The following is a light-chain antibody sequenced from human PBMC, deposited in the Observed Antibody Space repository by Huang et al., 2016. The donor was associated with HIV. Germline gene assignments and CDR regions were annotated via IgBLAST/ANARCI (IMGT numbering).Light chain of an antibody. CDR1: QGVHNSY. CDR3: HQYGTLPYT. CDR2: GAY. J-gene: IGKJ2*01. Sequence: EIVLTQSPVTLSLSPGEGASLSCRASQGVHNSYLAWYQQKPGPAPRLLSFGAYNRATVVPPRFRGSVSGTNFTLTINGLDPEDFAVYYCHQYGTLPYTFGQGTKLEI. V-gene: IGKV3-20*01.